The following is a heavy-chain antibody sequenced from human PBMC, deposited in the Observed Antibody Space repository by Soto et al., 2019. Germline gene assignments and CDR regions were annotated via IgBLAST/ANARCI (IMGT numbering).Heavy chain of an antibody. V-gene: IGHV1-3*01. D-gene: IGHD3-22*01. J-gene: IGHJ4*02. CDR2: INAGNGNT. CDR1: GYTFTSYA. Sequence: ASVKVSCKASGYTFTSYAMHWVRQAPGQRLEWMGWINAGNGNTKYSQKFQGRVTITRDTSASTAYMELSSLRSEDTAVYYCARDWTHYDSSGPGDYWGQGTLVTVSS. CDR3: ARDWTHYDSSGPGDY.